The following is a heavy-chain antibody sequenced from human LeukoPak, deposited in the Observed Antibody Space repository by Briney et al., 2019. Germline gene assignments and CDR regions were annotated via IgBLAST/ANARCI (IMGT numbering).Heavy chain of an antibody. CDR1: GGSISSSSYY. D-gene: IGHD3-10*01. V-gene: IGHV4-39*01. CDR3: ARRADITVVRAVPFFDY. Sequence: PSETLSLTCTVSGGSISSSSYYWGWIRQPPGKGLEWIGSIYYSGSTNYNPSLKSRVTISVDTSKNQFSLKLSSVTAADTAVYFCARRADITVVRAVPFFDYWGQGTLVTVSS. CDR2: IYYSGST. J-gene: IGHJ4*02.